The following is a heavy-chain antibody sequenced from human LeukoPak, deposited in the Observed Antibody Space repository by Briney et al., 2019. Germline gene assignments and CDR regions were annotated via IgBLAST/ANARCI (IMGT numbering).Heavy chain of an antibody. V-gene: IGHV1-18*01. J-gene: IGHJ4*02. Sequence: GASVKVSCKASGYTFTSYGISWVRQAPGQGLEWMGWISAYNGNTNYAQKLQGRVTMTTDTSTSTAYMELRSLRSEDAAVYYCARARGGGDLYYYGSGDNYYFDYWGQGTLVTVS. CDR2: ISAYNGNT. CDR3: ARARGGGDLYYYGSGDNYYFDY. CDR1: GYTFTSYG. D-gene: IGHD3-10*01.